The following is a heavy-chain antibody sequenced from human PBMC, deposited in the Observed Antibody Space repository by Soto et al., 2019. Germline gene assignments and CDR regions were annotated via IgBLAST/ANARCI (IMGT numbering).Heavy chain of an antibody. Sequence: SVKVSCKTSGGTFSSYAINWVRQAPGQGLEWMGGIVPLFRTTSYARKFQGRVTITADTSTYTVYMELSELRSGDTAVYYCARGGYSSTWSNLLDRSGLDVWGQGTTVTVSS. CDR3: ARGGYSSTWSNLLDRSGLDV. D-gene: IGHD6-13*01. CDR1: GGTFSSYA. J-gene: IGHJ6*02. CDR2: IVPLFRTT. V-gene: IGHV1-69*06.